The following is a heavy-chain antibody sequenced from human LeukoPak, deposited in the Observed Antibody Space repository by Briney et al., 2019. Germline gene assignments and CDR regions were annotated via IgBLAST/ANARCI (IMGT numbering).Heavy chain of an antibody. V-gene: IGHV1-24*01. CDR1: GYTLTELS. CDR3: ATVSSGWYRLVAFDI. J-gene: IGHJ3*02. CDR2: FDPEDGET. D-gene: IGHD6-19*01. Sequence: GASVKVSCKVSGYTLTELSMHWVRQAPGKGLEWMGGFDPEDGETIYAQKFQGRVTMTEDTSTDTAYMELSSLRSEDTAVYYCATVSSGWYRLVAFDIWGQGTMVAVSS.